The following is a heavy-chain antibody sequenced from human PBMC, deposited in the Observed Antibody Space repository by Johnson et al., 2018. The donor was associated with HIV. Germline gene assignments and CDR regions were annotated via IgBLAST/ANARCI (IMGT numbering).Heavy chain of an antibody. CDR2: ISYDGSNK. D-gene: IGHD2-8*01. J-gene: IGHJ3*02. CDR1: GFTFSSYA. V-gene: IGHV3-30-3*01. Sequence: QVQLVESGGGVVQPGRSLRLSCAASGFTFSSYAMHWVRQAPGKGLEWVAVISYDGSNKYYADSVKGRFTISRDNSKNTLYLQMNSLRAEDTAVYYCARDNIVIMVGGAFDIWGQGTMVTVSS. CDR3: ARDNIVIMVGGAFDI.